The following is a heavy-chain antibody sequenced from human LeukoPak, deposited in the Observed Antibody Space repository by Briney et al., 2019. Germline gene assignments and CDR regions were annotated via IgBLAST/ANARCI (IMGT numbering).Heavy chain of an antibody. CDR1: GYSISSGYY. CDR2: IYASGST. CDR3: AGIAVTGGDWFDP. D-gene: IGHD6-19*01. V-gene: IGHV4-4*07. J-gene: IGHJ5*02. Sequence: SETLSLTCTVSGYSISSGYYWSWIRQSAGRGLEWVGRIYASGSTNYNPSLKSRVTMSIDTSKNQFSLKLNSVTAADTAVYFCAGIAVTGGDWFDPWGQGTLVTVSS.